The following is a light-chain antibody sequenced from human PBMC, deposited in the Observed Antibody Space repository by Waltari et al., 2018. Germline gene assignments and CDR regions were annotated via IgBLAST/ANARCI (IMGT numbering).Light chain of an antibody. CDR1: QRINTY. V-gene: IGKV1-39*01. CDR3: QQSYSTPWT. Sequence: DIQMTQSPSSLSAFVGDRVTITCRASQRINTYLHWYQQKPGKAPKLLNSAASSLQSGVPSRFSGSGSGTDFSLTISSLQPEDFATYHCQQSYSTPWTFGQGTKVEIK. CDR2: AAS. J-gene: IGKJ1*01.